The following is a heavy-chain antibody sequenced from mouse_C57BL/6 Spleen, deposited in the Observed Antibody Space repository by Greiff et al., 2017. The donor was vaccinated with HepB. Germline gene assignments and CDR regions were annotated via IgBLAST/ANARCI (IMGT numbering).Heavy chain of an antibody. CDR1: GFSLTSYG. D-gene: IGHD2-2*01. J-gene: IGHJ4*01. V-gene: IGHV2-2*01. CDR3: ARRVTRGAMDY. CDR2: IWSGGST. Sequence: VQRVESGPGLVQPSQSLSITCTVSGFSLTSYGVHWVRQSPGKGLEWLGVIWSGGSTDYNAAFISRLSISKDNSKSQVFFKMNRLQAEDTAIYYCARRVTRGAMDYWGQGTSVTVSS.